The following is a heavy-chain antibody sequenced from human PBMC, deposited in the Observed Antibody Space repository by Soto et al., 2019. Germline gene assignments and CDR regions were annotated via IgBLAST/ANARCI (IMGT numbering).Heavy chain of an antibody. CDR1: GGTFSSYA. V-gene: IGHV1-69*13. CDR3: ARGVYCSGGSCYSGDYYFGMDV. CDR2: IIPIFGTA. J-gene: IGHJ6*02. Sequence: SVKVSCKASGGTFSSYAISWVRQAPGQGLEWMGGIIPIFGTANYAQKFQGRVTITADEPTSTAYMELSSLRSEDTAVYYCARGVYCSGGSCYSGDYYFGMDVWGQGTTVTVSS. D-gene: IGHD2-15*01.